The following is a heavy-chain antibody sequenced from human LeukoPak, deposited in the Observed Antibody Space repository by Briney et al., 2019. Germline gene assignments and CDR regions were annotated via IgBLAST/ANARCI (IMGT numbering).Heavy chain of an antibody. V-gene: IGHV1-2*02. J-gene: IGHJ4*02. Sequence: ASVKVSCKASGYTFTGYYMHWVRQAPGQGLEWMGWINPNSGGTNYAQKFQGRVTMTRDTSISTAYMELSRLRSDDTAVYYCARDDILTGYSSQSFDYWGQGTLVTVSS. CDR2: INPNSGGT. D-gene: IGHD3-9*01. CDR1: GYTFTGYY. CDR3: ARDDILTGYSSQSFDY.